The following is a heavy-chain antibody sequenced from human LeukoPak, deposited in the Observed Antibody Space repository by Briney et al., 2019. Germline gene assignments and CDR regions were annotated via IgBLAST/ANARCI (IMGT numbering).Heavy chain of an antibody. CDR2: IIPIFGTA. CDR1: GGTFSSYA. D-gene: IGHD3-22*01. Sequence: SVKVSCKASGGTFSSYAISWVRQAPGQGLEWMGGIIPIFGTANYAQKFQGRVTITADESTSTAYMELSSLRSEDTAVYYCTRDGISSGYYYALGAFDIWGQGTMVTVSS. V-gene: IGHV1-69*13. J-gene: IGHJ3*02. CDR3: TRDGISSGYYYALGAFDI.